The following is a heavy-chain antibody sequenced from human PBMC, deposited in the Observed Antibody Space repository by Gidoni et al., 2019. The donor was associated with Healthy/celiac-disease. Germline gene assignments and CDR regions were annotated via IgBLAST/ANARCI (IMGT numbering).Heavy chain of an antibody. CDR2: IIPIFGTA. Sequence: QVQLVQSGAEVKKPGSSVKVSCKASGCTFSSYAISWVRQAPGQGLEWMGGIIPIFGTANYAQKFQGRVTITADESTSTAYMELSSLRSEETAVYYCARGGRIIAAAADNWFDPWGQGTLVTVSS. CDR1: GCTFSSYA. V-gene: IGHV1-69*01. J-gene: IGHJ5*02. D-gene: IGHD6-13*01. CDR3: ARGGRIIAAAADNWFDP.